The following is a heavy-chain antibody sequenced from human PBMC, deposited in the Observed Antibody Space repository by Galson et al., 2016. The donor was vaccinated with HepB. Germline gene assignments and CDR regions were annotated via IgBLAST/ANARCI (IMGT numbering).Heavy chain of an antibody. CDR2: ISWNSGTI. D-gene: IGHD6-13*01. CDR3: AKAGTYSSSKGWFDP. CDR1: GFTFDAYA. Sequence: SLRLSCAASGFTFDAYAMHWVRQAPGKGLEWVSGISWNSGTIGYADSVKGRFTISRDHAKNSLYLQMNSLRPEDTALYYCAKAGTYSSSKGWFDPWGQGTLVTVSS. J-gene: IGHJ5*02. V-gene: IGHV3-9*01.